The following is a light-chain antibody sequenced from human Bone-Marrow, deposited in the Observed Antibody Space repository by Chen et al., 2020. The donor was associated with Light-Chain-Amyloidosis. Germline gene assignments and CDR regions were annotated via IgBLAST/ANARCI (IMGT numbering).Light chain of an antibody. J-gene: IGLJ2*01. Sequence: QSVVTQAPSTSGTPGQRVYISCSGSDSNIEGNDVDWYQQLPGAAPKLLIYRNYQRPSGFPHRFSAFKSATSASLAISGIRSEDEGYYYCAVWDDSLSGPVFGGVTKLTVL. CDR1: DSNIEGND. V-gene: IGLV1-47*01. CDR2: RNY. CDR3: AVWDDSLSGPV.